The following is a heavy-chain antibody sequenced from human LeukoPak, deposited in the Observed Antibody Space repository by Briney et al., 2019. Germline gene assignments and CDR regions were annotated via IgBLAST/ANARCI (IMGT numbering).Heavy chain of an antibody. J-gene: IGHJ5*02. V-gene: IGHV1-2*02. Sequence: ASAKVSCKASGYTFTGYYMHWVRQAPGQGLEWMGWTNPNSGGTNYAQKFQGRVTMTRDTSISTAYMELSRLRSDDTAVYYCARTVYSNYKTFDPWGQGTLVTVSS. CDR3: ARTVYSNYKTFDP. CDR1: GYTFTGYY. CDR2: TNPNSGGT. D-gene: IGHD4-11*01.